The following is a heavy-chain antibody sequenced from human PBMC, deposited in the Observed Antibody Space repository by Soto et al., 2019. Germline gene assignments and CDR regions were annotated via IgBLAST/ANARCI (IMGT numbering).Heavy chain of an antibody. CDR2: IWYDGSNK. V-gene: IGHV3-33*01. CDR3: ARWGNWKVADY. J-gene: IGHJ4*02. D-gene: IGHD1-1*01. CDR1: GFTFSSHG. Sequence: QVQLVESGGGVVQPGRSLRLSCAASGFTFSSHGMHWVRQAPGKGLEWVAVIWYDGSNKYYADSVKGRFTISRDNSKNPLYLQMNSLRAEDTAVYFCARWGNWKVADYWGQGTLVNVSP.